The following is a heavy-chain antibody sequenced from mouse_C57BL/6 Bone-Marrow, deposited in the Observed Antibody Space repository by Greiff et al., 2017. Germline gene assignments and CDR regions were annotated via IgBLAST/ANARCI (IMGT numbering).Heavy chain of an antibody. D-gene: IGHD1-1*01. CDR2: IHPNSGST. J-gene: IGHJ1*03. CDR3: ARDPYYGSSYWYFDV. CDR1: GYTFTSYW. Sequence: QVQLQQPGAELVKPGASVKLSCKASGYTFTSYWMHWVKQRPGQGLEWIGMIHPNSGSTNYNEKFKSKATLTVDKSSSTAYMQLSSLTSEDSAVYDFARDPYYGSSYWYFDVWGTGTTVTVSS. V-gene: IGHV1-64*01.